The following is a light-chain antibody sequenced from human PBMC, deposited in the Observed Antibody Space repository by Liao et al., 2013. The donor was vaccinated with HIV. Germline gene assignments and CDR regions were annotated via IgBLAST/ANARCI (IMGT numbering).Light chain of an antibody. J-gene: IGLJ1*01. CDR3: QAWDSSTNV. Sequence: SYELTQPPSVSVSPGQTASITCSGDKLGDKYACWYQQKPGQAPVLVIYNDSDRPSGIPERFSGSNSGNTATLTISRVEAGDEADYYCQAWDSSTNVFGTGTKVTVL. CDR1: KLGDKY. V-gene: IGLV3-1*01. CDR2: NDS.